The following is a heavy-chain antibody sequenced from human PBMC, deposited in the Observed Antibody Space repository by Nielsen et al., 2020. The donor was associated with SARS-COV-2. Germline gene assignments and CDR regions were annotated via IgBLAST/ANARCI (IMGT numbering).Heavy chain of an antibody. D-gene: IGHD1-26*01. V-gene: IGHV1-18*01. Sequence: ASVKVSCKASGYTFTSYGISWVRQAPGQGLEWMGWISAYNGNTNYAQKFQERVTITRDMSTSTAYMELSSLRSEDTAVYYCAAEEPLGATLYYYGMDVWGQGTTVTVSS. J-gene: IGHJ6*02. CDR3: AAEEPLGATLYYYGMDV. CDR2: ISAYNGNT. CDR1: GYTFTSYG.